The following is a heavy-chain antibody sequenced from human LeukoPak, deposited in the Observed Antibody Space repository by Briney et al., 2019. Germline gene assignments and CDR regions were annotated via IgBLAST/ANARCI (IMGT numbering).Heavy chain of an antibody. Sequence: SETLSLTCTVSGGSISSSGYYWGWIRQPPGKGLEWIGSIYSSGSTYYNPSLKSRVTISVDTSKNQFSLKLSSVTAADTAVYYCARVGSDYFDYWGQGTLVTVSS. CDR3: ARVGSDYFDY. V-gene: IGHV4-39*07. CDR1: GGSISSSGYY. J-gene: IGHJ4*02. CDR2: IYSSGST.